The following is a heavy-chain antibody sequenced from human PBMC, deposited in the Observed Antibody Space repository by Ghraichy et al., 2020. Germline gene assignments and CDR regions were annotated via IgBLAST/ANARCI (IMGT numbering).Heavy chain of an antibody. Sequence: GSLRLSCLASGFTFSSYGMQWVRQAPGKGLTYVSGISDNGGSTYYPDSMKGRFTVSRDNSKSTLYLQMSSLRAEDTAVYYCVKGDDSGTGWFFDLWGRGTLVTVSS. D-gene: IGHD6-25*01. J-gene: IGHJ2*01. CDR1: GFTFSSYG. V-gene: IGHV3-64D*06. CDR2: ISDNGGST. CDR3: VKGDDSGTGWFFDL.